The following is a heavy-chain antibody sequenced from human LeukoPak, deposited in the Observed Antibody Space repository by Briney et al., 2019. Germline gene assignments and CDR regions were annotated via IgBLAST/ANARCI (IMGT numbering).Heavy chain of an antibody. CDR2: IYPGDSGT. V-gene: IGHV5-51*01. CDR1: GYSFTSYW. Sequence: GESLKISCKGSGYSFTSYWIGWVRQMPGKGLEWIGIIYPGDSGTRYSPSFQGQVTISADKSISTAYLQWSSLKASDTAMYYCARVYCSSTSCSYYFDYWGQGTLVTVSS. J-gene: IGHJ4*02. D-gene: IGHD2-2*01. CDR3: ARVYCSSTSCSYYFDY.